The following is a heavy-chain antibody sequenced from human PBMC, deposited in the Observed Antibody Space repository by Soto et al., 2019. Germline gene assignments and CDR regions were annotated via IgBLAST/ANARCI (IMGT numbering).Heavy chain of an antibody. J-gene: IGHJ6*02. CDR3: ARLTVLRFLEWSPRNADYYYYGMDV. D-gene: IGHD3-3*01. Sequence: GSGPTLVNPTQTLTLTCTFSGFSLSTSGMCVSWIRQPPGKALEWLALIDWDDDKYYSTSLKTRLTISKDTSKNQVVLTMTNMDPVDTATYYCARLTVLRFLEWSPRNADYYYYGMDVWGQGTTVTVSS. CDR1: GFSLSTSGMC. V-gene: IGHV2-70*01. CDR2: IDWDDDK.